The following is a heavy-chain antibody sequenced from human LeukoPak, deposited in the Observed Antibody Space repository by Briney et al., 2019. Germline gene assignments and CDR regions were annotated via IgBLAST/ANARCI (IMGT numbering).Heavy chain of an antibody. CDR2: IYYIGST. CDR1: SGSISNYY. J-gene: IGHJ4*02. V-gene: IGHV4-59*01. Sequence: SETLSLTCTVSSGSISNYYWSWIRQPPGKGLEWIGYIYYIGSTNYNPSLKSRVTISVDTSKNQFSLKLSSVTAADTAVYYCARAFLHPYTSGRYPYYFDYWGQGTLVTVSS. D-gene: IGHD6-19*01. CDR3: ARAFLHPYTSGRYPYYFDY.